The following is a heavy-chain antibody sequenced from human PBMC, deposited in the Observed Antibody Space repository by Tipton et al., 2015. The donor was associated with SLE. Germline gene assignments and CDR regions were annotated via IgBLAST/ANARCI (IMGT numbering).Heavy chain of an antibody. D-gene: IGHD2-2*01. J-gene: IGHJ4*02. Sequence: SLRLSCAASGFTLSRYWMHWVRQAPGKGLVWGSRINEDGSITSYEDSVKGRFTISRDNAKNTLYLQMNSLRAEDAALYYCARGIDPTSSRISDYWGQGTLVSVSS. CDR3: ARGIDPTSSRISDY. CDR1: GFTLSRYW. CDR2: INEDGSIT. V-gene: IGHV3-74*01.